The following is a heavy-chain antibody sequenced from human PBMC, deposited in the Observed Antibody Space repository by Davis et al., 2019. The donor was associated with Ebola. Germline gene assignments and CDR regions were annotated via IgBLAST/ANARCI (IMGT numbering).Heavy chain of an antibody. Sequence: ESLKISCTVSGYSISSGYYWGWIRQPPGKGLEWIGSIYHSGSTYYNPSLKSRVTISVDTSKNQFSLKLSSVTAADTAVYYCARGGNGMDVWGQGTTVTVSS. CDR1: GYSISSGYY. CDR3: ARGGNGMDV. J-gene: IGHJ6*02. V-gene: IGHV4-38-2*02. CDR2: IYHSGST.